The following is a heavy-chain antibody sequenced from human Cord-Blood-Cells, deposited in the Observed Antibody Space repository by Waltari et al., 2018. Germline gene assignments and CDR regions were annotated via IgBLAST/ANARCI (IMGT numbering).Heavy chain of an antibody. D-gene: IGHD4-4*01. CDR1: GFTFSSYS. Sequence: GSLRLSCAASGFTFSSYSMNWVRQAPGKGLEWVSYISSSSSTIYYADSVKGRFTISRDNAKNSLYLQMNSLRDEDTAVYYCARDRITVTTGSGVDYWGQGTLVTVSS. CDR2: ISSSSSTI. V-gene: IGHV3-48*02. J-gene: IGHJ4*02. CDR3: ARDRITVTTGSGVDY.